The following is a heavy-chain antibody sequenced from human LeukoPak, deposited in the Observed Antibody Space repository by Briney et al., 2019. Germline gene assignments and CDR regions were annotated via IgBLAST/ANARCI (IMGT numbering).Heavy chain of an antibody. D-gene: IGHD5-24*01. CDR2: IYYSGST. CDR1: GVSISSSNSY. CDR3: AGASGDGYNWDKWFDP. J-gene: IGHJ5*02. V-gene: IGHV4-39*07. Sequence: SETLSLTCTVSGVSISSSNSYWGWIRQPPGKGLEWIGSIYYSGSTYYNPSLKSRVTISVDTSKNQFSLKLSSVTAADTAVYYCAGASGDGYNWDKWFDPWGQGTLITVSS.